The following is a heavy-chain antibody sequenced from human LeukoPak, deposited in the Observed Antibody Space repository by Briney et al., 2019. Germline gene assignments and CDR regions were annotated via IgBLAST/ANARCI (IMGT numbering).Heavy chain of an antibody. CDR2: LYYRGST. V-gene: IGHV4-39*01. CDR1: GVSICTSNYY. J-gene: IGHJ4*02. Sequence: PSETLSLTCGVSGVSICTSNYYWGWIRQPPGKGLEWIGSLYYRGSTYYNPSLKSRVTMSVDTSKNQFSLKLSSVTAADTAMFYCARQGGWGGAASLCEHWPRGILVSVSS. CDR3: ARQGGWGGAASLCEH. D-gene: IGHD1-26*01.